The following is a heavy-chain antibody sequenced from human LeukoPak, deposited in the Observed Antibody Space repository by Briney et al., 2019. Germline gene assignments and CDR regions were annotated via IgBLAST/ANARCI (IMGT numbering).Heavy chain of an antibody. Sequence: GGSLRLSCAASGFTASSNYMSWVRQAPGKGLEYVSVIYRGGRTCYADSVKRRFTISRDNSRNIVYLQMNSLRAEDTAVYYCRICGSDCSLIDHWGQGTLVTVSS. CDR1: GFTASSNY. CDR2: IYRGGRT. J-gene: IGHJ4*02. CDR3: RICGSDCSLIDH. V-gene: IGHV3-53*01. D-gene: IGHD2-21*02.